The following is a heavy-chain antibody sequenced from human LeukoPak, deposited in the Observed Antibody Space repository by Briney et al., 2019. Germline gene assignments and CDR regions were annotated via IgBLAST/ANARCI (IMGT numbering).Heavy chain of an antibody. CDR3: ARDSSGWYRPHDY. Sequence: GGSLRLSCAASGFTFSTYNMNWVRQAPGKGLEWVSSISSSSNYIYYADSVKGRFTISRDNAKNSLFLQMNSLRAEDTAVYYCARDSSGWYRPHDYWGQGTLVAVSS. V-gene: IGHV3-21*01. CDR1: GFTFSTYN. CDR2: ISSSSNYI. J-gene: IGHJ4*02. D-gene: IGHD6-19*01.